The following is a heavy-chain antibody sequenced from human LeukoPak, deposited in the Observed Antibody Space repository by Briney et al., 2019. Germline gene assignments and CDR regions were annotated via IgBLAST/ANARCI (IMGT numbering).Heavy chain of an antibody. CDR2: IIPIFSTA. J-gene: IGHJ3*02. Sequence: SVKVSCKASGGTFSSYAISWVRQAPGQGLEWMGGIIPIFSTANYAQKFQGRVTITADESTSTAYMELSSLRSEDTAVYYCARVYGGNSWLADAFDIWGQGTMVTVSS. CDR1: GGTFSSYA. D-gene: IGHD4-23*01. CDR3: ARVYGGNSWLADAFDI. V-gene: IGHV1-69*13.